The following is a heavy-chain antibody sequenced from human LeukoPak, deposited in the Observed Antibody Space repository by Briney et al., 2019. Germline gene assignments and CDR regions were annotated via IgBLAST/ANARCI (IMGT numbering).Heavy chain of an antibody. V-gene: IGHV1-46*01. CDR3: ARRSAYCGGDCYFTSYCMDA. CDR2: INQSPCST. CDR1: GHTFTSYY. Sequence: ALVQVSCKASGHTFTSYYMHWVRQAPGQGLEWMGIINQSPCSTSYAQKFQGRVTMTKDTSTSTVYMELSSLRSEDTAVYYCARRSAYCGGDCYFTSYCMDAWGQGTTVAV. D-gene: IGHD2-21*02. J-gene: IGHJ6*02.